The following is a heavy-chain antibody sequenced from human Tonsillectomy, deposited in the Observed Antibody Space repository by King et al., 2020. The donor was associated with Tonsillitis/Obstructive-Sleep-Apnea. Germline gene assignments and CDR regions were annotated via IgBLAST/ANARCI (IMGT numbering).Heavy chain of an antibody. CDR3: ARDPYVSEYYSDS. CDR2: ILYVGSNK. V-gene: IGHV3-30*01. Sequence: VQLVESGGGVVQPGRSLRLSCAASGFTFSSYAMHWVRQAPGKGLEWVAVILYVGSNKYYADSVKGRFTISRDNSKNTLYMQMNSLRAEDTAVYYCARDPYVSEYYSDSWGQGTLVTVSS. J-gene: IGHJ4*02. D-gene: IGHD3-16*01. CDR1: GFTFSSYA.